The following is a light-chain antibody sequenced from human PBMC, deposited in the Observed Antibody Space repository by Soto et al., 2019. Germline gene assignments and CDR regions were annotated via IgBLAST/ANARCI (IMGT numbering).Light chain of an antibody. CDR2: DAY. J-gene: IGKJ2*01. V-gene: IGKV3-11*01. CDR3: LQRTNWAYT. Sequence: EIVLTQSPVTLSLSPGERATLSCRASETVGTLLAWYQQQPGQAPILLIYDAYVRAPGIPARFSGSGSGTDFTLTISSLEPEDCAVYYCLQRTNWAYTFGQVTRLDIK. CDR1: ETVGTL.